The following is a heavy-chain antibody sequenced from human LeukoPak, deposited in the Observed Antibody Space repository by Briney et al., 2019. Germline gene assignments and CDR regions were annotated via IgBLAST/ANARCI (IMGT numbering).Heavy chain of an antibody. D-gene: IGHD4-17*01. J-gene: IGHJ4*02. CDR2: ISSSSSYI. V-gene: IGHV3-21*04. Sequence: GGSLRLSCAASGFTFSSYSMNWVRQAPGKGLEWVSSISSSSSYIYYADSVKGRFTISRDNSKNTLYLQMNSLRAEDTAVYYCAKNRGDYGDYHPGDYWGQGTLVTVSS. CDR1: GFTFSSYS. CDR3: AKNRGDYGDYHPGDY.